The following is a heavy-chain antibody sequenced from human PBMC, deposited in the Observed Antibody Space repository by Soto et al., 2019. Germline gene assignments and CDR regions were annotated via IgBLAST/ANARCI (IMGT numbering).Heavy chain of an antibody. CDR2: ISGSGGST. V-gene: IGHV3-23*01. CDR1: VFPFNSYA. Sequence: PGGSLRLSCAASVFPFNSYAMSGVRPAPGKGLEWVSAISGSGGSTYYADSVKGRFTISRDNSKNTLYLQMNSLRAEDTAVYYCASPIAAALVIDYWGQGTLVTVSS. J-gene: IGHJ4*02. CDR3: ASPIAAALVIDY. D-gene: IGHD6-13*01.